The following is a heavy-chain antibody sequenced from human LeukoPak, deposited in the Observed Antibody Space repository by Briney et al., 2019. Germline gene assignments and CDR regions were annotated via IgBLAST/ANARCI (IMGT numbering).Heavy chain of an antibody. V-gene: IGHV3-11*06. CDR1: GFTFSDYY. CDR3: ARDRSYGAFQD. D-gene: IGHD1-26*01. J-gene: IGHJ4*02. CDR2: ISGSGSDT. Sequence: PGGSLRLSCAASGFTFSDYYMTWIRQAPGKGLEWVSYISGSGSDTNYADSVKGRFTISRDNAKNSLYLQVNSLRAEDTAVYYCARDRSYGAFQDWGQGTLVTVSS.